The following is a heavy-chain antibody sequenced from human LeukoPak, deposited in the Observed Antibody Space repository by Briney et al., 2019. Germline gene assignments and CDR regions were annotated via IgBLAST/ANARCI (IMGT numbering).Heavy chain of an antibody. J-gene: IGHJ4*02. V-gene: IGHV3-48*04. CDR3: ARAAVGYYTEVGY. CDR2: ISSDNSTI. Sequence: GGSLRLSCAASGFTFSSYSMNWVRQAPGKGLEWVSYISSDNSTINYADSVKGRFTISRDNAKNSLYLQMNNLRAEDTAAYYCARAAVGYYTEVGYWGQGTLVTVSS. D-gene: IGHD3-3*01. CDR1: GFTFSSYS.